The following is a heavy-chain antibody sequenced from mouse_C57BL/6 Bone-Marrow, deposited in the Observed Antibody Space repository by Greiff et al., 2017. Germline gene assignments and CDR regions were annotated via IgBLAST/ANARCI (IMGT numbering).Heavy chain of an antibody. Sequence: QVQLQQPGTELVKPGASVKLSCTASGYTITSYWMHWVKQRPGQGLEWIGNINPSNGGTNYNAKFKSKATLTVDKSSSTAYMQLSSLTSEDSAIYYCARGWLLRYFDVWGTGTTVTVSS. V-gene: IGHV1-53*01. CDR1: GYTITSYW. J-gene: IGHJ1*03. CDR2: INPSNGGT. CDR3: ARGWLLRYFDV. D-gene: IGHD2-3*01.